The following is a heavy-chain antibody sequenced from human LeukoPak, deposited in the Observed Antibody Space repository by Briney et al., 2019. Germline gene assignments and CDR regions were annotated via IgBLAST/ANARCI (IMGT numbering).Heavy chain of an antibody. CDR1: GGSISSYY. V-gene: IGHV4-4*07. Sequence: SETLSLTCTVSGGSISSYYWSWIRQPAGKGLEWIGRIYTSGSTNYNPSLKSRVTISVDTSKNQFSLKLSSVTAADTAVYYCAREFHDSSGYYRAFDYWGQGTLVTVSS. J-gene: IGHJ4*02. CDR2: IYTSGST. D-gene: IGHD3-22*01. CDR3: AREFHDSSGYYRAFDY.